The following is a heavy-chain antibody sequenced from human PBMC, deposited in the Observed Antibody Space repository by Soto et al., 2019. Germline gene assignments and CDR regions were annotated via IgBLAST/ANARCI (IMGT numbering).Heavy chain of an antibody. V-gene: IGHV1-46*01. CDR2: VNPSGGHT. D-gene: IGHD2-21*02. Sequence: QVQLMQSGAEVKKPGASVKVSSKASGDTFTDYYLHWVLQAPGQGLEWMGTVNPSGGHTTYAQHFLGRVTMTRDTSTSTLYMELTSLTSDDTAIYYCARGGHVVVVTAALDYWGHETLVTVSS. CDR1: GDTFTDYY. J-gene: IGHJ4*01. CDR3: ARGGHVVVVTAALDY.